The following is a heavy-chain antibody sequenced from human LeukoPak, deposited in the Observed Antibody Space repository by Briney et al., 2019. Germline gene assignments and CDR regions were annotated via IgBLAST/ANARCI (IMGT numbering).Heavy chain of an antibody. J-gene: IGHJ4*02. CDR3: ARLATKGVFDY. Sequence: SQTLSPTCTVSGGSISSGDYYWSWIRQPPGKGLEWIGYIYYSGSTYYNPSLKSRVTISVDTSKNQFSLKLSSVTAADTAVYYCARLATKGVFDYWGQGTLVTVSS. V-gene: IGHV4-30-4*01. CDR1: GGSISSGDYY. CDR2: IYYSGST. D-gene: IGHD5-12*01.